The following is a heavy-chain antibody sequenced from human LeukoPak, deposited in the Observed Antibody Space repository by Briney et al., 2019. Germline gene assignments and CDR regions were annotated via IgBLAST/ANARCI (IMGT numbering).Heavy chain of an antibody. CDR2: INHSGST. D-gene: IGHD6-19*01. Sequence: PSETLSLTCAVYGGSFSGYYWSWIRQPPGKGLEWIGEINHSGSTNYNPSLKSRVTISVDTSKNQFSLKLSSVTAADTAVYYCAREFQQWPLSYYYYYMDVWGKGTRSPSP. V-gene: IGHV4-34*01. CDR1: GGSFSGYY. J-gene: IGHJ6*03. CDR3: AREFQQWPLSYYYYYMDV.